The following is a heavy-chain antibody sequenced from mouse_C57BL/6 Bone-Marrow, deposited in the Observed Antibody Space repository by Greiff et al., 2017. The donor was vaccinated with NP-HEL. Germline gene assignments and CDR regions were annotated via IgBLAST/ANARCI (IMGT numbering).Heavy chain of an antibody. CDR1: GYTFTSYW. CDR2: IDPSDSYT. V-gene: IGHV1-69*01. CDR3: ARSTHYRPFAY. D-gene: IGHD5-5*01. J-gene: IGHJ3*01. Sequence: VQLQQPGAELVMPGASVKLSCKASGYTFTSYWMHWVKQRPGQGLEWIGEIDPSDSYTNYNQKFKGKSTLTVDKSSSTAYMQFSSLTSEDSAVYYCARSTHYRPFAYWGQGTLVTVSA.